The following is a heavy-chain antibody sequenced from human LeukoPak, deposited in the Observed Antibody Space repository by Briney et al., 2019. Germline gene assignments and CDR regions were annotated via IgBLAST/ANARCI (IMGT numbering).Heavy chain of an antibody. CDR1: GGSISSSSYY. D-gene: IGHD3-16*01. V-gene: IGHV4-39*02. J-gene: IGHJ4*02. Sequence: SETLSLTCTVSGGSISSSSYYWGWIRQPPGKGLEWIGSIYYSGSTYYNPSLKSQVTISVDTSKNQFSLKLSSVTAADTAVYYCARDGGFFDYWGQGTLVTVSS. CDR3: ARDGGFFDY. CDR2: IYYSGST.